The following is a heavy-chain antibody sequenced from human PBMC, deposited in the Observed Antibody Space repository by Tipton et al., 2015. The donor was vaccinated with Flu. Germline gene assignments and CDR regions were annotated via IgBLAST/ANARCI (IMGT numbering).Heavy chain of an antibody. CDR2: ISNSGST. V-gene: IGHV4-4*07. CDR1: GGSLSSYY. D-gene: IGHD5-24*01. Sequence: TLSLTCTVSGGSLSSYYWSWLRQPAGKGLEWIGRISNSGSTNYNVSLESRLSMSRDSSKNQLSLRLTSATAADTGVYYSARPHRQFSDNAFDIWRQGTMVTVSS. CDR3: ARPHRQFSDNAFDI. J-gene: IGHJ3*02.